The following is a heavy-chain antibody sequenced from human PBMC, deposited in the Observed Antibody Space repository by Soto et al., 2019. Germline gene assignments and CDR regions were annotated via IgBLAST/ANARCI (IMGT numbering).Heavy chain of an antibody. J-gene: IGHJ4*02. CDR2: IIPIFGTA. Sequence: SVKVSCKASGGTFSSYAISWVRQAPGQGLEWMGGIIPIFGTANYAQKFQGRVTITADESTSTAYMELSSLRSEDTAVYYCARVPSYYYDSSGPRDYWGQGTLVTVSS. CDR3: ARVPSYYYDSSGPRDY. D-gene: IGHD3-22*01. V-gene: IGHV1-69*13. CDR1: GGTFSSYA.